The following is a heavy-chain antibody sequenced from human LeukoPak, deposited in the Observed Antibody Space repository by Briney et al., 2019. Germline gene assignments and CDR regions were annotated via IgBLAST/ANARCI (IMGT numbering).Heavy chain of an antibody. CDR3: AYSGAANWFDP. V-gene: IGHV1-46*01. CDR1: GYTFTSYY. Sequence: ASVKVSCKASGYTFTSYYMHWVRQAPGQGLEWMGIINPSGGSTSYAQKFQGRVTMTRDTSTSTVYMELSSLRSEDTAVYYRAYSGAANWFDPWGQGTLVTVSS. J-gene: IGHJ5*02. D-gene: IGHD2-21*01. CDR2: INPSGGST.